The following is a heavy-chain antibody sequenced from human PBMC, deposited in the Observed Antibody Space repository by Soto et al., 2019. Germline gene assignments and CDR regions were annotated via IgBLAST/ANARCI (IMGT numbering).Heavy chain of an antibody. D-gene: IGHD3-10*01. J-gene: IGHJ4*02. V-gene: IGHV4-4*02. CDR1: GGSISSSHW. CDR2: IYHSGST. Sequence: PSETLSLTCAVSGGSISSSHWWSWVRQPPGKGLEWIGEIYHSGSTNYNPSLKSRVTISVDKSKNQFSLNLTSVTAADTAMYYCARLTYGSGSYYPLDYWGQGTLVTVSS. CDR3: ARLTYGSGSYYPLDY.